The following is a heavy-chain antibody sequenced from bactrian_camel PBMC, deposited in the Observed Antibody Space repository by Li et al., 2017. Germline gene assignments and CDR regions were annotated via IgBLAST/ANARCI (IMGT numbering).Heavy chain of an antibody. CDR2: IDSGGGRT. V-gene: IGHV3S40*01. CDR3: VRGSKYCRGPCFGDY. CDR1: GFTVSQYA. D-gene: IGHD1*01. J-gene: IGHJ4*01. Sequence: EVQLVESGGGLVQPGGSLRLTCAASGFTVSQYAMNWVRQAPGKGLEWVSGIDSGGGRTYYVDSVKGRFTISRDNAKNTVYLEMNSLKPEDTAVYYCVRGSKYCRGPCFGDYWGQGTQVTVS.